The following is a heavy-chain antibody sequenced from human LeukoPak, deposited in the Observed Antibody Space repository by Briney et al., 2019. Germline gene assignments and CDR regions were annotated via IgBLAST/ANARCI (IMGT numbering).Heavy chain of an antibody. V-gene: IGHV1-2*02. Sequence: ASVKVSCKASGYTFTDYYMHWVRQAPGQGLEWMAWINPYTGGTNYAQRFQGRVTMTRDTSISTAYMELNSLRSDDTAVYYCARGWSGPYYFDYWGQGTLVTVYS. J-gene: IGHJ4*02. CDR3: ARGWSGPYYFDY. D-gene: IGHD3-3*01. CDR1: GYTFTDYY. CDR2: INPYTGGT.